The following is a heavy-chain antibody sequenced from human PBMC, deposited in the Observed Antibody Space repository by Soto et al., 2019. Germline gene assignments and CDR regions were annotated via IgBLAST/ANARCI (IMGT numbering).Heavy chain of an antibody. Sequence: QVQLVQSGAEVKKPGASVKVSCKASGYTFTSSGISWVRQAPGQGLEWMGWISTDNGNTKYAQHLQVRVSMTTDTSTSTVYMDLRSLRSDDTAVYYCARDQGITAFRVYSMYYYGMDVWGQGTTVTVSS. CDR3: ARDQGITAFRVYSMYYYGMDV. V-gene: IGHV1-18*01. D-gene: IGHD3-10*01. CDR2: ISTDNGNT. CDR1: GYTFTSSG. J-gene: IGHJ6*02.